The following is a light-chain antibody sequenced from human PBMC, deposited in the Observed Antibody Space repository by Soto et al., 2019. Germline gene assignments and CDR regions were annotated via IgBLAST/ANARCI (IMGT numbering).Light chain of an antibody. CDR2: DIS. J-gene: IGKJ4*01. CDR1: QSVSSN. CDR3: QQYNSWPLT. V-gene: IGKV3D-15*01. Sequence: ETVMTQSPATLSVSPGERATLSCRASQSVSSNLAWYQQKPGQPPRLLIYDISTRATGIPTRFSGSGSGTEFTLTISSLQSEDFAVYYCQQYNSWPLTLGGGTKVEIK.